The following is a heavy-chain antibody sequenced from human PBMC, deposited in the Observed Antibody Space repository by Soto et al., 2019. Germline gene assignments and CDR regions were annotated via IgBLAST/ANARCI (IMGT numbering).Heavy chain of an antibody. J-gene: IGHJ5*02. CDR2: IYYSGST. Sequence: SGTLALTCAVSGGCISSYYWSWIRQPPGKGLEWIGYIYYSGSTNYNPSLKSRVTISVDTSKNQFSLKLSSVTAADTAVYYCARSTRVPNWFDPWGQGTLVTVSS. CDR3: ARSTRVPNWFDP. CDR1: GGCISSYY. V-gene: IGHV4-59*01. D-gene: IGHD2-2*01.